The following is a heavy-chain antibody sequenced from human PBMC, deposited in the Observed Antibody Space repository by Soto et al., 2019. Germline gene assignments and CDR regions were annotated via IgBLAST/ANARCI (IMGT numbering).Heavy chain of an antibody. V-gene: IGHV4-31*03. CDR2: IYYSGST. CDR1: GGSINSGVYY. CDR3: ARDVHYYGSGTYNPNNWFDP. Sequence: SETLSLTCTVSGGSINSGVYYWSWIRQHPGKGLEWIGYIYYSGSTYYNPSLKSRVTISVDTSKNQFSLKLSSVTAADTAVYYCARDVHYYGSGTYNPNNWFDPWGQGTLVTVSS. J-gene: IGHJ5*02. D-gene: IGHD3-10*01.